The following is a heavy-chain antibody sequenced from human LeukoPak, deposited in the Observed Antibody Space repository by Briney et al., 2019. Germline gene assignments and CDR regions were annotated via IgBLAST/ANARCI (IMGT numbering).Heavy chain of an antibody. V-gene: IGHV3-21*01. D-gene: IGHD4-17*01. CDR1: GLTFSSYS. CDR2: ITAGTTYI. Sequence: PGGSLRLSCAASGLTFSSYSMNWVRQAPGKGLEWVSSITAGTTYIYYADSLKGRFTISRDNAKNSLYLQMNSLRAEDTAVYYCTRGPNYGYGMDFWGQGTTVTVSS. CDR3: TRGPNYGYGMDF. J-gene: IGHJ6*02.